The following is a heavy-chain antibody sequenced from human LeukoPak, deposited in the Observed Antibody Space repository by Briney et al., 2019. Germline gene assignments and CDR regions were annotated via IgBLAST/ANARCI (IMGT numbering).Heavy chain of an antibody. CDR1: GFTFSGSA. Sequence: GGSLRLSCAASGFTFSGSAVHWVRQASGKGLEWVGRIRNKANSYATVYAASVRGRFTISRDNAKNSLYLQMNSLGAEDTAVYYCARVSYDILTGYSYIDYWGQGTLVTVSS. D-gene: IGHD3-9*01. CDR3: ARVSYDILTGYSYIDY. V-gene: IGHV3-73*01. J-gene: IGHJ4*02. CDR2: IRNKANSYAT.